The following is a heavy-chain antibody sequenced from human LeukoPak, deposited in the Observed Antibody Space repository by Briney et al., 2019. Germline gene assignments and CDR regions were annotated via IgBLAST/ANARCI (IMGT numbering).Heavy chain of an antibody. J-gene: IGHJ4*02. Sequence: GGSLRLSCAASGFTFSTYAMNWVRQAPGKGLEWVSDISAYGDSTYYADSVKGRFTISRDNSKNTLYLQMNSLRAEDTAVYYCAKDIRGYSYGELPFDYWGQGTLVTVSS. V-gene: IGHV3-23*01. CDR1: GFTFSTYA. CDR2: ISAYGDST. D-gene: IGHD5-18*01. CDR3: AKDIRGYSYGELPFDY.